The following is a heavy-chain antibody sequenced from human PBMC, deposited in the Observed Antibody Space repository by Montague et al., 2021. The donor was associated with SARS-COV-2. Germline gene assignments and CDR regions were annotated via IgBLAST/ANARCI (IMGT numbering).Heavy chain of an antibody. V-gene: IGHV4-39*01. J-gene: IGHJ5*02. CDR2: IYNSGTT. Sequence: SETLSLTCTVSGDSTSCPNCYWGWIRQAPGKGLDWIGTIYNSGTTYYNPPLKSRLTISIDASKNQLSLKLTPVTAADTAVYYCARHRNYGDHSLDNWFHPWGQGTLVTVSS. CDR3: ARHRNYGDHSLDNWFHP. D-gene: IGHD4-17*01. CDR1: GDSTSCPNCY.